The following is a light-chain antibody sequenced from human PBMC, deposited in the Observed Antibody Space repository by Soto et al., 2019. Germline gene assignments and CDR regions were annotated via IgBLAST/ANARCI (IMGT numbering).Light chain of an antibody. Sequence: QAVVTQPPSVSAAPGQKVTISCSGSSSNIGNNYVSWYQQLPGTAPKLLIYDNNERPSGIPDRFSGSKSGTSATLGITGLQTGDEADYYCATWDFSLSAGVFGGGTKVTVL. CDR3: ATWDFSLSAGV. CDR1: SSNIGNNY. CDR2: DNN. V-gene: IGLV1-51*01. J-gene: IGLJ2*01.